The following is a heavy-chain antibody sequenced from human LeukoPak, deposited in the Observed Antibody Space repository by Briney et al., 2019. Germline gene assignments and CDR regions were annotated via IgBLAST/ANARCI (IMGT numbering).Heavy chain of an antibody. J-gene: IGHJ4*02. D-gene: IGHD6-13*01. CDR3: ARHRVLGIAAAPYYFDS. CDR2: VYYGGST. CDR1: GGSISGSSYF. V-gene: IGHV4-39*01. Sequence: SETLSLPCTVSGGSISGSSYFCGWIRQHPGKGLEWIGSVYYGGSTYYNPSLKSRVTISVDTSKNQFSLKLRSVTAADTALYYCARHRVLGIAAAPYYFDSWGQGTLVTVSS.